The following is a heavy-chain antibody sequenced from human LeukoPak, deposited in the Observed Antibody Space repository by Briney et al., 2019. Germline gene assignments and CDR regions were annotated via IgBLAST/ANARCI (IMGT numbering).Heavy chain of an antibody. Sequence: GGSLRLSCAASGFTFSSYSMNWVRQAPGKGLEWVSSISSSSSYTYYADSVKGRFTISRDNAKNSLYLQMNSLRAEDTAVYYCARAYGDYPDYWGQGTLVTVSS. J-gene: IGHJ4*02. CDR3: ARAYGDYPDY. V-gene: IGHV3-21*01. CDR1: GFTFSSYS. D-gene: IGHD4-17*01. CDR2: ISSSSSYT.